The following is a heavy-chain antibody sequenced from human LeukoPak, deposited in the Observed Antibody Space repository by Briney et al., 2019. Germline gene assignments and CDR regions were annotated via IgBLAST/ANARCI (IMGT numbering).Heavy chain of an antibody. CDR1: GVTFSGYS. CDR2: ISSSSSYT. V-gene: IGHV3-21*01. D-gene: IGHD5-18*01. J-gene: IGHJ4*02. CDR3: ARDAGYGYWVVDY. Sequence: GGSLRLSCAASGVTFSGYSMNWVRQAPGKGLEWVSSISSSSSYTYYADSVKGRFTISRDNAKNSLYLQMNSLRAEDTAVYYCARDAGYGYWVVDYWGQGTLVTVSS.